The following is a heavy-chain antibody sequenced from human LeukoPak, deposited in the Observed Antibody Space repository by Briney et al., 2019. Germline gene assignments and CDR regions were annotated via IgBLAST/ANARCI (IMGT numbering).Heavy chain of an antibody. CDR2: ISGSGGST. V-gene: IGHV3-23*01. CDR1: GFTFSSYA. D-gene: IGHD3-22*01. Sequence: TGGSLRLSCAASGFTFSSYAMSWVRQAPGKGLEWVSAISGSGGSTYYADSVKGRFTISRDNSKNTLYLQMDSLRAEDTAVYYCARVIFNYDNSGLNYWGQGTLVTVSS. CDR3: ARVIFNYDNSGLNY. J-gene: IGHJ4*02.